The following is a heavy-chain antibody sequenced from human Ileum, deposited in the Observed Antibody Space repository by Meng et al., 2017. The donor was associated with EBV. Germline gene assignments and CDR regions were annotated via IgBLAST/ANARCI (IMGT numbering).Heavy chain of an antibody. CDR2: INTGNGET. J-gene: IGHJ4*02. CDR3: ASRPGIAVAGFDY. CDR1: GYTFTSYA. V-gene: IGHV1-3*04. Sequence: VQLVQYGAGMKKPGAKVAVSCKASGYTFTSYAMNWGGQAPGQRLEWMGWINTGNGETKYSQKFQGRVTLTRDTSASTAYMELSSLRSEDTAVYYCASRPGIAVAGFDYWGQGTLVTVSS. D-gene: IGHD6-19*01.